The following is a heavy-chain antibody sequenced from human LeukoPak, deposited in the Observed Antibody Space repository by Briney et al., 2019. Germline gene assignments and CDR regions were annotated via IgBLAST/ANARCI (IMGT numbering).Heavy chain of an antibody. CDR3: ARGRIEKRLSAYCFDY. J-gene: IGHJ4*02. CDR2: INHSGST. V-gene: IGHV4-34*01. CDR1: GGSFSGYY. Sequence: SETLSLTCAVYGGSFSGYYWSWIRQPPGKGLEWIGEINHSGSTNYNPSLKSRVTISVDTSKNQFSLKLSSVTAADTAVYYCARGRIEKRLSAYCFDYWGQGTLVTVSS. D-gene: IGHD3-16*02.